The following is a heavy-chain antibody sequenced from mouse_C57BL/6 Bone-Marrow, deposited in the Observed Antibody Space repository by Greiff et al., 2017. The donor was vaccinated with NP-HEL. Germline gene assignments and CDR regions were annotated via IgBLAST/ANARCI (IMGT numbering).Heavy chain of an antibody. CDR2: IDPENGDT. V-gene: IGHV14-4*01. CDR1: GFNIKDDY. Sequence: EVQLKESGAELVRPGASVKLSCTASGFNIKDDYMHWVKQRPEQGLEWIGWIDPENGDTEYASKFQGKATITADTSSNTAYLQLSSLTSEDTAVYYCTTPIYYDYDEGMDYWGQGTSVTVSS. D-gene: IGHD2-4*01. CDR3: TTPIYYDYDEGMDY. J-gene: IGHJ4*01.